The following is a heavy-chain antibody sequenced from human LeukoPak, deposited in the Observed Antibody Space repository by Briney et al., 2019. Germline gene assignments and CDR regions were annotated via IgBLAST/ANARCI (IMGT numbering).Heavy chain of an antibody. V-gene: IGHV1-3*01. Sequence: ASVKVSCKASGYTFTSYAMHWVRQAPGQRAEWMGWINAGNGNTKYSQKFQGRVTITRDTSASTAYMELSSLRSEDTAVYYCARDPRNYYGSGSYSGAFDIWGQGTMVTVSS. CDR2: INAGNGNT. CDR1: GYTFTSYA. D-gene: IGHD3-10*01. J-gene: IGHJ3*02. CDR3: ARDPRNYYGSGSYSGAFDI.